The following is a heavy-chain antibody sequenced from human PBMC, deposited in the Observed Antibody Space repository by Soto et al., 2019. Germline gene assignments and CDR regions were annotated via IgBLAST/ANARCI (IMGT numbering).Heavy chain of an antibody. J-gene: IGHJ3*02. CDR3: AKEGGSGWFIGAFEI. CDR1: GFTFDDYA. V-gene: IGHV3-9*01. CDR2: ISWNSGSI. Sequence: GGSLRLSCAASGFTFDDYAMHWVRQAPGKGLEWVSGISWNSGSIGYADSVKGRFTISRDNAKNSLYLQMNSLRAEDTALYYCAKEGGSGWFIGAFEIWAQGTVVTVSS. D-gene: IGHD6-19*01.